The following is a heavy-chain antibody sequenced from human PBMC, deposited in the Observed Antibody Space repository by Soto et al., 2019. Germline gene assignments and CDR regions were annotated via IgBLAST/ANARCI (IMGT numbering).Heavy chain of an antibody. CDR3: ARVERGTATTVVDAFDI. D-gene: IGHD1-1*01. CDR2: MSHSGGS. CDR1: GGSVSSGSYY. Sequence: QVQLQQWGAGLLKPSETLSLTCAVYGGSVSSGSYYWSWIRQPPGKGLEWIGEMSHSGGSHFNPSLKSRVTISVDTSKNQFSLKMRSVTAADMALYYCARVERGTATTVVDAFDIWGPGTMVTVSS. J-gene: IGHJ3*02. V-gene: IGHV4-34*01.